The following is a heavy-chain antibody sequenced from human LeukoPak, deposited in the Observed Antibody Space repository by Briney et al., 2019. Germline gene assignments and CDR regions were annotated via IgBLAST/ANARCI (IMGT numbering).Heavy chain of an antibody. Sequence: SETLSLTCTVSGYSINSDSYWDWIRQPPGKGLEYMGSIYHSGSTYYNPSLKSRVTISVDTSKNQFSLKLSSVTAADTAVYYCARKYYYDSSGYYHYFDYWGQGTLVTVSS. D-gene: IGHD3-22*01. J-gene: IGHJ4*02. CDR2: IYHSGST. V-gene: IGHV4-38-2*02. CDR1: GYSINSDSY. CDR3: ARKYYYDSSGYYHYFDY.